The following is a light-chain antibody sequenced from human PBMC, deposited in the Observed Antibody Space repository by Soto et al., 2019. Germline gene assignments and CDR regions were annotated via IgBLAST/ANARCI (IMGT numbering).Light chain of an antibody. CDR1: QSVSSSY. CDR2: GAS. Sequence: TQSPGALSLSPLERATLSGRCSQSVSSSYLSWHHHKPGQAPRLLVYGASRRATGIPERFSGSVSETDFPLSISRLEPEDFAVYYCQHYGNSPLTFGQGTRLEIK. V-gene: IGKV3-20*01. J-gene: IGKJ5*01. CDR3: QHYGNSPLT.